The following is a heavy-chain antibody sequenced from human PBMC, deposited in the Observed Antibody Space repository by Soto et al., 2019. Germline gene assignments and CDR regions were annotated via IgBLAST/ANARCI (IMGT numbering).Heavy chain of an antibody. Sequence: QVILAQSGAEVKKPGSSVKVSCKVSGGSFSSYSINWVRQAPGQRFEWMGGIIPILGTANFTQKFQDRVTFPANESTATAYMTLSSLTSEDTAFYYCTSLDRNGSYPQDHYWGPGTQVPVSS. J-gene: IGHJ4*02. CDR3: TSLDRNGSYPQDHY. D-gene: IGHD1-1*01. CDR1: GGSFSSYS. CDR2: IIPILGTA. V-gene: IGHV1-69*01.